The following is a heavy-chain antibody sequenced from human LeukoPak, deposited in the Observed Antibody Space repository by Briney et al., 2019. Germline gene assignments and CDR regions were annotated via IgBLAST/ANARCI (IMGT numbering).Heavy chain of an antibody. J-gene: IGHJ6*02. CDR1: GFTFSSYS. V-gene: IGHV3-21*01. Sequence: GGSLRLSCAASGFTFSSYSMNWVRQAPGKGLEWVSSISSSSSYIYYADSVKGRFTISRDNAKNSLYLQMNSLRAEDTAVYYCARISLAFDYGVDVWGQGTTVTVSS. CDR3: ARISLAFDYGVDV. CDR2: ISSSSSYI. D-gene: IGHD2/OR15-2a*01.